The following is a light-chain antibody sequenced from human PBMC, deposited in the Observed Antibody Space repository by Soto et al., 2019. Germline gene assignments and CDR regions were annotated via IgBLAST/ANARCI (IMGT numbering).Light chain of an antibody. CDR1: QSVISNY. CDR3: RQYGRSLGFA. J-gene: IGKJ4*01. Sequence: ETVLTQSPVTLSMSPGERATLSCWASQSVISNYLAWYQQRPGQPPRLLIYGASNRATGIPDRFSGTGSGTDFSLTISRLEPEDFAVYYCRQYGRSLGFAFGGGTKVDIK. V-gene: IGKV3-20*01. CDR2: GAS.